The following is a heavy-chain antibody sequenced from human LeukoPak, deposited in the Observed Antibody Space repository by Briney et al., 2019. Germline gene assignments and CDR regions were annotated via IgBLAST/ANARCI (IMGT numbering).Heavy chain of an antibody. Sequence: GGSLRLSCAASGFTFDDYAMHWVRQAPGKGLEWVSLISGDGGSTYYADSVKGRFTISRGNAKNSLYLQMNSLRAEDTAVYYCVRDQPIGYSNGYPFDYWGQGTLVTVSS. J-gene: IGHJ4*02. V-gene: IGHV3-43*02. CDR2: ISGDGGST. D-gene: IGHD5-18*01. CDR3: VRDQPIGYSNGYPFDY. CDR1: GFTFDDYA.